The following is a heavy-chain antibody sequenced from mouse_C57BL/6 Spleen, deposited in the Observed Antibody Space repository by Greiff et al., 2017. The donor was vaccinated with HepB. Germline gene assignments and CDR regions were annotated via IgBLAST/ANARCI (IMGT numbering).Heavy chain of an antibody. CDR3: ARGGRTGWYFDV. CDR1: GYAFSSSW. Sequence: QVQLQQSGPELVKPGASVKISCKASGYAFSSSWMNWVKQRPGKGLEWIGRIYPGDGDTNYNGKFKGKATLTADKSSSTAYMQLSSLTSEDSAVYFCARGGRTGWYFDVWGTGTTVTVSS. V-gene: IGHV1-82*01. J-gene: IGHJ1*03. CDR2: IYPGDGDT.